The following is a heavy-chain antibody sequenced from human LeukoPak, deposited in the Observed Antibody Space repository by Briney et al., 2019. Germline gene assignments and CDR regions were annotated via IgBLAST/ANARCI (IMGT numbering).Heavy chain of an antibody. J-gene: IGHJ5*02. V-gene: IGHV1-46*01. D-gene: IGHD4-17*01. CDR3: ARSWALADYAWFDP. Sequence: ASVKVACKASGGTFSSYAISWVRQAPGQGLEWMGIINTRGGSTSYAQKFQGRVTMTTDTSTSTAYMELRSLRSDDTAVYYCARSWALADYAWFDPWGQGTLVTVSS. CDR2: INTRGGST. CDR1: GGTFSSYA.